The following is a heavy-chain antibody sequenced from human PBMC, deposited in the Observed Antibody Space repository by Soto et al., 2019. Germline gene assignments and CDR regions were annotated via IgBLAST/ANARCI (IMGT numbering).Heavy chain of an antibody. CDR1: GGSFSPNY. V-gene: IGHV4-59*08. J-gene: IGHJ4*02. CDR2: IYYGGTT. CDR3: ARRWGRNFDY. Sequence: SETLSLTCRLSGGSFSPNYWGWFRQSPGKGLEWVGYIYYGGTTSYNPSLKSRVTISLETSKSHFSLRLSSVTAADTAVYYCARRWGRNFDYWGQGTLVTVSS. D-gene: IGHD2-15*01.